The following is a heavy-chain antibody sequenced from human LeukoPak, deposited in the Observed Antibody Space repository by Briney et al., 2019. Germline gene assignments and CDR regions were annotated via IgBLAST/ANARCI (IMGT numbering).Heavy chain of an antibody. CDR3: ARHQGSGWYQIWFDP. CDR2: IRYDGRNK. CDR1: GFTFSSYG. V-gene: IGHV3-30*02. J-gene: IGHJ5*02. D-gene: IGHD6-19*01. Sequence: GGSLRLSCAASGFTFSSYGMHWVRQAPGKGLEWVAFIRYDGRNKYYADSVKGRFTISRDNAKNSLYLQINSLRAEDTAVYYCARHQGSGWYQIWFDPWGQGTLVTVSS.